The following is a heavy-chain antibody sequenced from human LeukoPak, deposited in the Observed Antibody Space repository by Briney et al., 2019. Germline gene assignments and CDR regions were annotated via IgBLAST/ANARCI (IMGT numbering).Heavy chain of an antibody. CDR1: GGSISSYY. V-gene: IGHV4-59*01. CDR2: IYYSGST. J-gene: IGHJ5*02. CDR3: ARGGWRSEENWFDP. Sequence: SETLSLTCTVSGGSISSYYWSWIRQPPGKGLEWIGYIYYSGSTNYNPSLKSRVTISVDTSKNQFSLKLSSVPAADTAVYYCARGGWRSEENWFDPWGQGTLVTVSS. D-gene: IGHD2-15*01.